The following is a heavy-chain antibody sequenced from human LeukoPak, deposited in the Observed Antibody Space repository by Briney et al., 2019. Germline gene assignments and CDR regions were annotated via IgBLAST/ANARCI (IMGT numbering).Heavy chain of an antibody. J-gene: IGHJ4*02. V-gene: IGHV4-31*03. Sequence: SETLSLTCSVFGGPISSGYYHWSWIRQHPGKGLEWIGYIHNSGSTFYNPSLKSRVTISADTSKNLFSLKLTSVTAAATAVYCCERGGSGEGYWGQGTLATVST. CDR2: IHNSGST. D-gene: IGHD3-10*01. CDR3: ERGGSGEGY. CDR1: GGPISSGYYH.